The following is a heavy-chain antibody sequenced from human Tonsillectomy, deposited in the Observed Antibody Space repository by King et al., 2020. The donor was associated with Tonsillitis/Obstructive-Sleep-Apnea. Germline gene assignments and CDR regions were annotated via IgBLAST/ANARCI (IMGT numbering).Heavy chain of an antibody. J-gene: IGHJ6*03. V-gene: IGHV3-43*01. CDR1: GFTFDDYT. CDR2: ISWDGGST. CDR3: AKADYYNYYMDV. Sequence: VQLVESGGVVVQPGGSLRLSCAASGFTFDDYTMHWVRQAPGKGLEWVSLISWDGGSTYYADSVKGRLTISRDNSKNSLYLQMNSLRTEDTALYYCAKADYYNYYMDVWGKGTTVTVSS.